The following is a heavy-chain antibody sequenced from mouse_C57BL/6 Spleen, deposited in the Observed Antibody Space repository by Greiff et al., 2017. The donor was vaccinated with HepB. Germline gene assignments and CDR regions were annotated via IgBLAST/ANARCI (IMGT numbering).Heavy chain of an antibody. V-gene: IGHV1-15*01. CDR3: TRRHYGSSYEWYFDV. D-gene: IGHD1-1*01. J-gene: IGHJ1*03. CDR2: IDPETGGT. Sequence: VQRVESGAELVRPGASVTLSCKASGYTFTDYEMHWVKQTPVHGLEWIGAIDPETGGTAYNQKFKGKAILTADKSSSTAYMELRSLTSEDSAVYYCTRRHYGSSYEWYFDVWGTGTTVTVSS. CDR1: GYTFTDYE.